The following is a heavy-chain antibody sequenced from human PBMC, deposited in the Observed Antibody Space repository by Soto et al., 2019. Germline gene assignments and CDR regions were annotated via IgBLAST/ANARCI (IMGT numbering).Heavy chain of an antibody. CDR1: GFSLSTSGVV. CDR2: IYWDDDK. Sequence: QITLKESGPTLVKPTQTLTLTCTFSGFSLSTSGVVVGWIRQPPGKALEWLALIYWDDDKRYSPSLKSRLTITKDTSKNQVVLTMTNMDPVDTATYYCAHAIRDIVVVPAAMSGAFDIWGQGTMVTVSS. J-gene: IGHJ3*02. D-gene: IGHD2-2*01. V-gene: IGHV2-5*02. CDR3: AHAIRDIVVVPAAMSGAFDI.